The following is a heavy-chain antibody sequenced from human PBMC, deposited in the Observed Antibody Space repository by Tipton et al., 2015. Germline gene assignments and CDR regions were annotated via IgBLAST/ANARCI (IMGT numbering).Heavy chain of an antibody. Sequence: GLVKPSETMSLTCDVSGYSINNDYYWGWIRQAPGKGLEWIGFVYPGGGPYSNPSLKSRVTILVDTTQNQVSRRLTSVTAADTAVYYCACQDYDSLTRDYQTVDYWGQGTLVTVSS. D-gene: IGHD3-9*01. V-gene: IGHV4-38-2*01. CDR3: ACQDYDSLTRDYQTVDY. J-gene: IGHJ4*02. CDR1: GYSINNDYY. CDR2: VYPGGGP.